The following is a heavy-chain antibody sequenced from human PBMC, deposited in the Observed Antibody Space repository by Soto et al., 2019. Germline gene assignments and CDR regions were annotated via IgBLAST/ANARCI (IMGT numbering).Heavy chain of an antibody. CDR3: ARDLDDRYRGGMDV. Sequence: EVQLVESGGGLVQPGGSLRLSCAASGFIFTNYYIYWVRQATGKGLEWVSAIGTAGDTYYSDSVKGRFTISREDAKSSGYLKMTSLSAGDTAVYFCARDLDDRYRGGMDVWGQGTTVTVSS. CDR2: IGTAGDT. V-gene: IGHV3-13*01. J-gene: IGHJ6*02. CDR1: GFIFTNYY. D-gene: IGHD3-22*01.